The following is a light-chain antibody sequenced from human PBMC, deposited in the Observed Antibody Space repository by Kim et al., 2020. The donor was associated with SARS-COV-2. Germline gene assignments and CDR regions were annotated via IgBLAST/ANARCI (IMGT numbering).Light chain of an antibody. J-gene: IGKJ2*01. V-gene: IGKV3-15*01. Sequence: EIVMTQSPDTLSVSPGERASLSCTASQNIRNNLAWYQQKPGQAPRLLIYGASTRATGIPATFNGSGSGTEFILTISSLQSEDFAVYYCLQYNDWPRTFGQGTKLEIK. CDR3: LQYNDWPRT. CDR2: GAS. CDR1: QNIRNN.